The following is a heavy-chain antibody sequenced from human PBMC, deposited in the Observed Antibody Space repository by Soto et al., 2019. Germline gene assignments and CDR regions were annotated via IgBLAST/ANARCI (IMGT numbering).Heavy chain of an antibody. V-gene: IGHV4-39*01. J-gene: IGHJ5*02. Sequence: SETLSLTCTVSGGSISSSSYYWGWIRQPPGKGLEWIGSIYYSGSTYYNPSLKSRVTISVDTSKNQFSLKLSSVTAADTAVYYCARQGRHPNWFDPWGQGTLVTVSS. CDR2: IYYSGST. D-gene: IGHD1-1*01. CDR1: GGSISSSSYY. CDR3: ARQGRHPNWFDP.